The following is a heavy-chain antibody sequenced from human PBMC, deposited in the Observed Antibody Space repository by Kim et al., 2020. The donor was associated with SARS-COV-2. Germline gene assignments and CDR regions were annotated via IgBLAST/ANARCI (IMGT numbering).Heavy chain of an antibody. J-gene: IGHJ4*02. CDR3: ARGGRRGYCSGGSCLTHIDY. V-gene: IGHV3-74*01. D-gene: IGHD2-15*01. Sequence: RFTISRDNAKNTLYLKMNSLRAEDTAVYYCARGGRRGYCSGGSCLTHIDYWGQGTLVTVSS.